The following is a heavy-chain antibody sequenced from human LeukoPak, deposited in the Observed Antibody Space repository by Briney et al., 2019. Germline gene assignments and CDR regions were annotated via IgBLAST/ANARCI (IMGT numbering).Heavy chain of an antibody. D-gene: IGHD4-17*01. V-gene: IGHV4-59*01. Sequence: SETLSLTCTVSGGSISDYYWSWIRQPPGKGLEWIGYISYIGSTNYNPSLKSRVTISIDTSKNQFSLKLSSVTAADTAVYYCARDLVTVTKGFDIWGQGTMVSVSS. CDR3: ARDLVTVTKGFDI. CDR1: GGSISDYY. CDR2: ISYIGST. J-gene: IGHJ3*02.